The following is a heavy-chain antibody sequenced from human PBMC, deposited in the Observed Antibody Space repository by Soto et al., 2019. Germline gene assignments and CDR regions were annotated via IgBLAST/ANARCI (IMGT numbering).Heavy chain of an antibody. CDR1: GGSISSGDYY. J-gene: IGHJ4*02. Sequence: SETLSLTCTVSGGSISSGDYYWSWIRQPPGKGLEWIGYIYYSGSTYYNPSLKSRVTISVDTSKNQFSLKLSSVTAADTAVYYCARGLNSGSYFSPEYYFDYWGQGTRVTVS. CDR2: IYYSGST. D-gene: IGHD1-26*01. CDR3: ARGLNSGSYFSPEYYFDY. V-gene: IGHV4-30-4*01.